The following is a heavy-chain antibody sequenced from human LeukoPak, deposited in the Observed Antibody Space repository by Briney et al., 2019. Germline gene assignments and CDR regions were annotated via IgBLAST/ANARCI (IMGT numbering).Heavy chain of an antibody. CDR2: IYSGGAP. CDR3: ARDSYGGSPYYYDSSGFYYSAFDI. D-gene: IGHD3-22*01. Sequence: GGSLRLSCAASGFTVSSNYMSWVRQAPGKGLEWVSVIYSGGAPYYADSVKGRFTISRDTSKNTLYLQMNSLRDEDTAVYYCARDSYGGSPYYYDSSGFYYSAFDIWGQGTMVTVSS. V-gene: IGHV3-66*01. CDR1: GFTVSSNY. J-gene: IGHJ3*02.